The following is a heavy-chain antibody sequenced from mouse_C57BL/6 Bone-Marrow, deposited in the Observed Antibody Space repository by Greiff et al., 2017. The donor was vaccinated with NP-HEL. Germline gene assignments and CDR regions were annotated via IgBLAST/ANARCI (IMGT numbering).Heavy chain of an antibody. V-gene: IGHV5-4*03. CDR3: ARGGKDY. Sequence: EVKLQESGGGLVKPGGSLKLSCAASGFTFSSYAMSWVRQTPEKRLEWVATISDGGSYTYYPDNVKGRFTISRDNAKNNLYLQMSHLKSEDTAMYYCARGGKDYWGQGTTLTVSS. D-gene: IGHD2-1*01. CDR2: ISDGGSYT. J-gene: IGHJ2*01. CDR1: GFTFSSYA.